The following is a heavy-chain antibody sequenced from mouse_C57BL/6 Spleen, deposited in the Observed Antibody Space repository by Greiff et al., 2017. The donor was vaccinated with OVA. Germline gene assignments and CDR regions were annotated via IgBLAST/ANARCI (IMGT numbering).Heavy chain of an antibody. V-gene: IGHV1-26*01. D-gene: IGHD2-4*01. Sequence: VQLQQSGPELVKPGASVKISCKASGYTFTDYYMNWVKQSHGKSLEWIGDINPNNGGTSYNQKFKGKATLTVDNSSSTAYMELRSLTSEDSAVYYCARNYDYDWFAYWGQGTLVTVSA. CDR3: ARNYDYDWFAY. CDR2: INPNNGGT. CDR1: GYTFTDYY. J-gene: IGHJ3*01.